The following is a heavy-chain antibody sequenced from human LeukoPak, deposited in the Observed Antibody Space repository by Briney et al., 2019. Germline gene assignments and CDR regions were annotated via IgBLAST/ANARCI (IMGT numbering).Heavy chain of an antibody. CDR1: GGSISTYY. D-gene: IGHD3-10*01. V-gene: IGHV4-4*07. CDR3: ARDPGFMVRGSRRGYDDYYYYMDV. J-gene: IGHJ6*03. Sequence: SETLSLTCTLSGGSISTYYWSWVRQPAGKGLEWIGRIYTSGSTNYNPSLKSRVTISVDTSKNQFSLKLSSVTAADTAVYYCARDPGFMVRGSRRGYDDYYYYMDVWGKGTTVTISS. CDR2: IYTSGST.